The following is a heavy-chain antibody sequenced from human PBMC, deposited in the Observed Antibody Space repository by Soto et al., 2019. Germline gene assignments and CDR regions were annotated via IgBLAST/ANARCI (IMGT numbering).Heavy chain of an antibody. J-gene: IGHJ6*02. Sequence: APVKVSCKASGYTFIKYGIAWVXQAPGQRLEWMGWINAGNGNTKYSQKFQGRVTITRDTSASTAYMELSSLRSEDTAVYYCARKALVPSWAKYYYGMAVWAQGTTVPVSS. CDR1: GYTFIKYG. CDR2: INAGNGNT. D-gene: IGHD6-13*01. CDR3: ARKALVPSWAKYYYGMAV. V-gene: IGHV1-3*01.